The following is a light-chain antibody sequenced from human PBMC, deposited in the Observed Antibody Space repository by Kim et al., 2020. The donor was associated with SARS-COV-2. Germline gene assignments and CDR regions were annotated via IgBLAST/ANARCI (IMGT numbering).Light chain of an antibody. CDR1: ALSKIF. CDR3: QSADSSGTYWV. Sequence: PGQTARITCSGDALSKIFAYWYQQKSGPAPVLVIYNDSEKPSGIPERFSGSSSGTTVTLTISGVQAEDEADYYCQSADSSGTYWVFGGGTQLTVL. V-gene: IGLV3-25*03. CDR2: NDS. J-gene: IGLJ3*02.